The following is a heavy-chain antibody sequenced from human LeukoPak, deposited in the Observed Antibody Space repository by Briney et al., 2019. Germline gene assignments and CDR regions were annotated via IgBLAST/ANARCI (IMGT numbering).Heavy chain of an antibody. CDR2: IIPILGIA. CDR1: GGTFSSYA. Sequence: ASVKVSCKASGGTFSSYAISWVRQAPGQGLEWMGRIIPILGIANYAQKFQGRVTITADKSTSTAYMELSSLRSEDTAVYYCARDPPSLWFRVNWFDPWGQGTLVTVSS. J-gene: IGHJ5*02. CDR3: ARDPPSLWFRVNWFDP. V-gene: IGHV1-69*04. D-gene: IGHD3-10*01.